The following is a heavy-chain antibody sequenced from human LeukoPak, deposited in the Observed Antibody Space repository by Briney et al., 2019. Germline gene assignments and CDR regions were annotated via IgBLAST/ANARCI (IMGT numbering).Heavy chain of an antibody. CDR1: GFTFSNFA. Sequence: GGSLRLSCAASGFTFSNFAMSWIRQAPGKGLEWVSALNGDNTYYADSVKGRFTISRDNSKNTLYLQMNSLRAEDTAVYYCASLYGDNDFDYWGQGTLVTVSS. J-gene: IGHJ4*02. CDR2: LNGDNT. CDR3: ASLYGDNDFDY. D-gene: IGHD4-17*01. V-gene: IGHV3-23*01.